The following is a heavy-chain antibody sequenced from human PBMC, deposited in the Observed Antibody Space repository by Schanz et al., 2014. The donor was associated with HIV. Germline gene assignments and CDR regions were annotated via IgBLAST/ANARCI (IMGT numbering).Heavy chain of an antibody. CDR3: ARDTSGYTSGSANWYFDV. CDR1: GFNFSLAR. CDR2: SDRDGSRR. J-gene: IGHJ2*01. D-gene: IGHD6-19*01. V-gene: IGHV3-74*01. Sequence: EVQLVESGGGLVQPGKSLRLSCVTSGFNFSLARMNWVRQVPGKGLVWVARSDRDGSRRSYADSVRGRFTISRDNAKNTLFLQLNSLRVDDTAMYYCARDTSGYTSGSANWYFDVWGRGALVTVSP.